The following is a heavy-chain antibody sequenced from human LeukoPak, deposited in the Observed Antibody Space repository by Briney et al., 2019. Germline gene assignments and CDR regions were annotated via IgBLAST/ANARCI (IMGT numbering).Heavy chain of an antibody. Sequence: PGGALRLSCAASEFSVSHNYMSWVRQAPGKGLEWISVIHSDGTTHYADSVKGRFTIARDNSKNTLYLQMNSLRVEDTAMYYCARETGYSTSWSAYYFDYWGQGTLVTVAS. CDR1: EFSVSHNY. CDR3: ARETGYSTSWSAYYFDY. V-gene: IGHV3-53*01. D-gene: IGHD6-13*01. CDR2: IHSDGTT. J-gene: IGHJ4*02.